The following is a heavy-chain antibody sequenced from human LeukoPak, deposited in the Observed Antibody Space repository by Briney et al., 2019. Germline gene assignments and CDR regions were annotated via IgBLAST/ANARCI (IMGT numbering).Heavy chain of an antibody. Sequence: GGSLRLSCAASGFTVSNNYMNWVRQAPGKGLEWAANIKQDGSEKYYVDSVKGRFTVSRDNAKNSLYLQMNSLRAEDTAVFYCARGGMVRRVMGAFDIWGQGTLVTVSS. D-gene: IGHD3-10*01. CDR3: ARGGMVRRVMGAFDI. V-gene: IGHV3-7*01. CDR1: GFTVSNNY. CDR2: IKQDGSEK. J-gene: IGHJ3*02.